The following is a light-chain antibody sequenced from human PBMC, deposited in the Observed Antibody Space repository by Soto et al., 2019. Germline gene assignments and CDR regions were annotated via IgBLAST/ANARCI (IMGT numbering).Light chain of an antibody. V-gene: IGLV2-23*01. CDR1: SSDVGSYNL. Sequence: QSALTQPASVSGSPGQSITISCTGTSSDVGSYNLVSWYQQHPGKAPKLMIYEGSKRPSGVSNRFSGSKSGNTASLTISGLQAEDEADYYCCSYARGRIWVFGGGTKVTVL. CDR2: EGS. J-gene: IGLJ3*02. CDR3: CSYARGRIWV.